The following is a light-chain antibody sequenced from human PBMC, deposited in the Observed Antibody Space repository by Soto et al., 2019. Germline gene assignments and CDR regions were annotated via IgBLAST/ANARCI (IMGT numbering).Light chain of an antibody. J-gene: IGKJ4*01. CDR2: DVS. Sequence: DIQMTQSPSILSASVVDSVTITCLASQSISIWLAWYQQKPGKAPKLLIFDVSTLESGVPSRFSGSRSGTEFTLTISSLQPDDFATYYCQQYNSYPLTFGGGTKVDIK. V-gene: IGKV1-5*01. CDR3: QQYNSYPLT. CDR1: QSISIW.